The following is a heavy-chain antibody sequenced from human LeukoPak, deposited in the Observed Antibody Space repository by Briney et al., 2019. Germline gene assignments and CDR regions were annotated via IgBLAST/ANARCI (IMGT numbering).Heavy chain of an antibody. Sequence: SETLSLTCAVYGGSFSGYYWSWIRQPPGKGLEWIGEINHSGSTNYNPSLKSRVTISVDTSKNQFSLKLSSVTAADTAVYYCASAPRDYYGSGDYYYMDVWGKGTTVTISS. CDR1: GGSFSGYY. V-gene: IGHV4-34*01. J-gene: IGHJ6*03. CDR2: INHSGST. CDR3: ASAPRDYYGSGDYYYMDV. D-gene: IGHD3-10*01.